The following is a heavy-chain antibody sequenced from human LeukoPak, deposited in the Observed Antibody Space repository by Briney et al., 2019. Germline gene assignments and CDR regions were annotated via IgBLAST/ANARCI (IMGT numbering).Heavy chain of an antibody. CDR1: GYTFTGYY. V-gene: IGHV1-69*13. CDR2: IIPIFGTA. D-gene: IGHD3-22*01. CDR3: ARATPYYDSSDYAFDI. J-gene: IGHJ3*02. Sequence: ASVKVSCKASGYTFTGYYMHWVRQAPGQGLEWMGGIIPIFGTANYAQKFQGRVTITADESTSTAYMELSRLRSDDTAVFYCARATPYYDSSDYAFDIWGQGTMVTVSS.